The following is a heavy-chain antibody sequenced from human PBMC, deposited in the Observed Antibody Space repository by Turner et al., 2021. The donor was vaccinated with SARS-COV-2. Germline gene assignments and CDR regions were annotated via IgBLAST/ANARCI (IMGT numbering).Heavy chain of an antibody. V-gene: IGHV4-39*01. CDR3: ARNSPKWYYYDSSGYYDY. CDR1: GGSISSRSYF. Sequence: QLQLQESGPGLVKHSETLSLTCTVSGGSISSRSYFWGWIRQPPGKGLEWIGSIYYSGSTYHNPSLKSRVTISVDTSKNQFSLKLSSVTAADTAVYYCARNSPKWYYYDSSGYYDYWGQGTLVTVSS. D-gene: IGHD3-22*01. CDR2: IYYSGST. J-gene: IGHJ4*02.